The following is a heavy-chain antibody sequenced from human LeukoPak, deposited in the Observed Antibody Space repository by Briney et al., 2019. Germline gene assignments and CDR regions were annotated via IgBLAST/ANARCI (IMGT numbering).Heavy chain of an antibody. CDR2: ISSSSSYI. Sequence: PGGSLRLSCAASGFTFSSYSMNWVRQAPGKGLEWVSSISSSSSYIYYADSVKGRFTISRDNAKNSLYLQMNSLRAEDTAVYYCARVFSPTWIQLWSGGLSDYWGQGTLVTVSS. CDR3: ARVFSPTWIQLWSGGLSDY. D-gene: IGHD5-18*01. CDR1: GFTFSSYS. V-gene: IGHV3-21*01. J-gene: IGHJ4*02.